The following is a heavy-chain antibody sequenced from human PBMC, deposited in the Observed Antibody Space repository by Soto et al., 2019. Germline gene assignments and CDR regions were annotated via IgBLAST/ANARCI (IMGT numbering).Heavy chain of an antibody. J-gene: IGHJ5*02. Sequence: SETLSLTCTVSGDSIRSSSHYWSWIRQPPGKGLEWIGYIYYSGSTYYNPSLKSRVTISVDTSKNQFSLKLSSVTAADTAVYYCARYSGYEGLRFDPWGQGTLVTVSS. CDR1: GDSIRSSSHY. D-gene: IGHD5-12*01. V-gene: IGHV4-30-4*01. CDR3: ARYSGYEGLRFDP. CDR2: IYYSGST.